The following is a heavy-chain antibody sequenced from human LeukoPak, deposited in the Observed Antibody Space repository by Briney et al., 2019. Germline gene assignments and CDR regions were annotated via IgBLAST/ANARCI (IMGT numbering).Heavy chain of an antibody. D-gene: IGHD1-20*01. CDR1: GGSFSGYY. Sequence: SEALSLTCAVYGGSFSGYYWSWIRQLPGKGLEWIGEINHSGSTNYNPSLKSRVTISVDTSKNQFSLKLSSVTAADTAVYYCARARYLRVGRSQSNAFDIWGQGTMVTVSS. CDR3: ARARYLRVGRSQSNAFDI. V-gene: IGHV4-34*01. CDR2: INHSGST. J-gene: IGHJ3*02.